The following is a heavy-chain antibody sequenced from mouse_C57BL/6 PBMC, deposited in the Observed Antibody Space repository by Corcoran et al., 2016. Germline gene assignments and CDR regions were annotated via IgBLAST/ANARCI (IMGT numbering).Heavy chain of an antibody. CDR2: IYWDDDK. CDR1: GFSLSTSGMG. D-gene: IGHD3-2*02. CDR3: ARRGAQYYFDY. J-gene: IGHJ2*01. V-gene: IGHV8-12*01. Sequence: QVTLKESGPGILQSSQTLSLTCSFSGFSLSTSGMGVSWIRQPSGKGLGWLAHIYWDDDKRYNPSLKSRLTISKDTSRNQVFLKITSVDTADTATYYCARRGAQYYFDYWGQGTTLTVSS.